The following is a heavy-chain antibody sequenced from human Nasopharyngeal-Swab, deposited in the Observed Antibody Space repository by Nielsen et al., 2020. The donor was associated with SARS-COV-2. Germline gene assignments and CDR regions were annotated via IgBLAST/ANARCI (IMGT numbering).Heavy chain of an antibody. D-gene: IGHD3-3*01. CDR1: GYTFTSYY. CDR2: INPSGGST. Sequence: ASVKVSCKASGYTFTSYYMHWVRQAPGQGLEWMGIINPSGGSTSYAQKFQGRVTMTRDTSTSTVYMELSSLRSEDTAVYYYAREKYYDFWSGSPDPWGQGTLVTVSS. J-gene: IGHJ5*02. V-gene: IGHV1-46*01. CDR3: AREKYYDFWSGSPDP.